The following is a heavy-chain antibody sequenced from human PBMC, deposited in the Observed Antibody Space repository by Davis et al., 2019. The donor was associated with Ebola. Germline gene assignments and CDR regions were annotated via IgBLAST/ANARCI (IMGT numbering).Heavy chain of an antibody. CDR2: ISNDGSKT. D-gene: IGHD3-9*01. V-gene: IGHV3-30-3*01. CDR1: GFTFSDYA. Sequence: SLKISCETSGFTFSDYAVHWVRHAPGKGLEWLTVISNDGSKTYYAYSVKGRLTISRENSKNTLYLQMNSLRAEETAVYYCARVLTGFSLRPYFDYWGQGTLVTVSS. CDR3: ARVLTGFSLRPYFDY. J-gene: IGHJ4*02.